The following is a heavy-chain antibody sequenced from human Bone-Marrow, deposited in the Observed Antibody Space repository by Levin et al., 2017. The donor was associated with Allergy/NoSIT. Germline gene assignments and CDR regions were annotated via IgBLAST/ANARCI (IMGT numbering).Heavy chain of an antibody. V-gene: IGHV3-74*01. CDR3: ARARVVEGGRWLKDDAFDI. D-gene: IGHD5-24*01. J-gene: IGHJ3*02. CDR1: GFTFSSYW. Sequence: GGSLRLSCAASGFTFSSYWMHWVRQAPGKGLVWVSRINSDGSSTSYADSVKGRFTISRDNAKNTLYLQMNSLRAEDTAVYYCARARVVEGGRWLKDDAFDIWGQGTMVTVSS. CDR2: INSDGSST.